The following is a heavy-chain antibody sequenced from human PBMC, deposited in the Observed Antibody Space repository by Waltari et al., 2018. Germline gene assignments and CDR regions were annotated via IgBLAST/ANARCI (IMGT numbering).Heavy chain of an antibody. D-gene: IGHD3-22*01. Sequence: EVQLLESGGGLVQPGGSLRLSCSTSGFLFSSCAMNWVRQAPGKGVQWVSGISGSGGGTFYGDSVKGRFTISRDNSKNTLYLQMNSLTAEDTALYYCAADLGSGGYYLVHFDYWGQGALVTVSS. V-gene: IGHV3-23*01. CDR2: ISGSGGGT. CDR1: GFLFSSCA. CDR3: AADLGSGGYYLVHFDY. J-gene: IGHJ4*02.